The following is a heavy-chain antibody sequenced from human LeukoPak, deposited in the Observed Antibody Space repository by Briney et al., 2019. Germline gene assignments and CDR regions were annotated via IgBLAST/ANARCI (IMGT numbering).Heavy chain of an antibody. J-gene: IGHJ4*02. Sequence: GASVKVSCKASGGTFSSYAISWVRPAPGQGLEWMGGIIPIFGTANYAQKFQGRVTITADESTSTAYMELSSLRSEDTAVYYCARGESYYYDSSGYPFDYWGQGTLVTVSS. CDR1: GGTFSSYA. CDR3: ARGESYYYDSSGYPFDY. D-gene: IGHD3-22*01. CDR2: IIPIFGTA. V-gene: IGHV1-69*13.